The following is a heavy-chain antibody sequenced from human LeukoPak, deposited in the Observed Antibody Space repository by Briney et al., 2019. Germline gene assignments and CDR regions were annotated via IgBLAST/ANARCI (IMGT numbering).Heavy chain of an antibody. CDR3: ARGQGYYYDSSGYRD. V-gene: IGHV1-2*02. CDR1: GYTFTGYY. J-gene: IGHJ4*02. CDR2: INPNSGGT. D-gene: IGHD3-22*01. Sequence: GASVKVSCKASGYTFTGYYMHWVRQAPGQGLEWMGWINPNSGGTNYAQKFQGRVTMTRDTSISTAYMELSRLRSDDTAVYYCARGQGYYYDSSGYRDWGQGTLVTVSS.